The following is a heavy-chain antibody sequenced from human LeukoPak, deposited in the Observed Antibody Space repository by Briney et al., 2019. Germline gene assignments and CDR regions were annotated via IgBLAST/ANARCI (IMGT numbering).Heavy chain of an antibody. D-gene: IGHD6-13*01. J-gene: IGHJ5*02. V-gene: IGHV4-34*01. Sequence: SETLSLTCAVYGGSFSGYYWSWIRQPPGKGLEWIGEINHSGSTNYNPSLKSRVTISVDTSKNQFSLKLSSVTAADTAVYYCARGRLGEQQLVEGYYWFDPWGQGTLVTVSS. CDR2: INHSGST. CDR1: GGSFSGYY. CDR3: ARGRLGEQQLVEGYYWFDP.